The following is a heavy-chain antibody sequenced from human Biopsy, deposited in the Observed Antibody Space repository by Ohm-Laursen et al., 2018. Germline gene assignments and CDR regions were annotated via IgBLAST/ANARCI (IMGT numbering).Heavy chain of an antibody. CDR2: ISWDSGRI. CDR3: ARPTNARAGGAPFDI. Sequence: SLRLSCTASGFIFDDYAMHWVRQAPGKGLEWVSGISWDSGRIDYADSVKGRFTISRDNAKNTLYLQMNSLRAEDTAMYYCARPTNARAGGAPFDIWGQGAMVTVSS. CDR1: GFIFDDYA. J-gene: IGHJ3*02. V-gene: IGHV3-9*01. D-gene: IGHD1-1*01.